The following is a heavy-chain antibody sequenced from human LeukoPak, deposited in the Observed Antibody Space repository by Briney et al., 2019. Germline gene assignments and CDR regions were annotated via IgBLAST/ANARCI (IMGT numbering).Heavy chain of an antibody. V-gene: IGHV4-34*01. CDR1: GGSFSGYY. CDR3: ARSHQPGSGSYYTYYDY. Sequence: SETLSLTCAVYGGSFSGYYWSWIRQPPGKGLEWIGEINHSGSTNYNPSLKSRVTISVDTSKNQFSLKLSSVTAADTALYYCARSHQPGSGSYYTYYDYWGQGTLVTVSS. CDR2: INHSGST. D-gene: IGHD3-10*01. J-gene: IGHJ4*02.